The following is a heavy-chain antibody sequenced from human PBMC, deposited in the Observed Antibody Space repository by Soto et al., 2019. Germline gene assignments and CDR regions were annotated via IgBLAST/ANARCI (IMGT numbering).Heavy chain of an antibody. J-gene: IGHJ6*02. CDR1: GYTFTSYG. CDR3: ARDHPYYYDSSGYYRRHYYYGMDV. V-gene: IGHV1-18*01. CDR2: ISAYNGNT. Sequence: QVQLVQSGAEVKKPGASVKVSCKASGYTFTSYGISWVRQAPGQGLEWMGWISAYNGNTNYAQKLQGRVTMTTDTAASPAYMELRSLRSDDTAVYYCARDHPYYYDSSGYYRRHYYYGMDVWGQGTTVTVSS. D-gene: IGHD3-22*01.